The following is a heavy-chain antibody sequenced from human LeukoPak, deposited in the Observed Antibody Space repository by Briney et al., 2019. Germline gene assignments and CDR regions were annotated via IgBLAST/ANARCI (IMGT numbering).Heavy chain of an antibody. CDR2: IYSGGST. D-gene: IGHD5-18*01. J-gene: IGHJ4*02. V-gene: IGHV3-66*02. Sequence: RGSLRLSCAASGFTVSSNYMSWVRQAPGKGLEWVSIIYSGGSTYYADSVKGRFTISRDNSKNTLYLQMNSLRAEDTAVYFCVRVGYSYGYGDWNHFDYWGQGTLVTVSS. CDR3: VRVGYSYGYGDWNHFDY. CDR1: GFTVSSNY.